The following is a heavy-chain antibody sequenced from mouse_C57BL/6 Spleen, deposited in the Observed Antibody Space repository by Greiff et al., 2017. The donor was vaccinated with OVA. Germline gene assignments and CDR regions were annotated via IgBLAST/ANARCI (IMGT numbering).Heavy chain of an antibody. CDR2: ISSGGDYI. V-gene: IGHV5-9-1*02. CDR1: GFTFSSYA. J-gene: IGHJ1*03. Sequence: EVKLVESGEGLVKPGGSLKLSCAASGFTFSSYAMSWVRQTPEKRLEWVAYISSGGDYIYYADTVKGRFTISRDNARNTLYLQMSSLKSEDTAMYYCTREGYYYGSSQFYFDVWGTGTTVTVSS. CDR3: TREGYYYGSSQFYFDV. D-gene: IGHD1-1*01.